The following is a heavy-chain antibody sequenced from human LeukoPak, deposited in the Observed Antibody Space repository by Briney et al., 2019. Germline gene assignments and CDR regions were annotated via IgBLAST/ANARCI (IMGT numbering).Heavy chain of an antibody. CDR3: ARIPGGSGSQYDY. CDR1: GFTFSSYW. CDR2: INSDGSST. V-gene: IGHV3-74*01. D-gene: IGHD3-10*01. Sequence: PGGSLRLPCAASGFTFSSYWMHWVRQAPGKGLVWVSRINSDGSSTFYADSVKGRFTTSRDNAENTVYLQMNSLRADDTAVYYCARIPGGSGSQYDYWGQGTLVIVSS. J-gene: IGHJ4*02.